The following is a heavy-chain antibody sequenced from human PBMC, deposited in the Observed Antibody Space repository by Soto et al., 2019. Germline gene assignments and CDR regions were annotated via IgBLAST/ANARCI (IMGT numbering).Heavy chain of an antibody. Sequence: ASVKVSCKASGYFFTNYAMHSVRQAPGQRLEWMGWINGANGNTKYSQEFQGRITITRDTSASTAYLELSSLRSEDTTVYYCARSVEMATNWFDPWGQGTLVTVSS. CDR1: GYFFTNYA. V-gene: IGHV1-3*01. J-gene: IGHJ5*02. D-gene: IGHD5-12*01. CDR2: INGANGNT. CDR3: ARSVEMATNWFDP.